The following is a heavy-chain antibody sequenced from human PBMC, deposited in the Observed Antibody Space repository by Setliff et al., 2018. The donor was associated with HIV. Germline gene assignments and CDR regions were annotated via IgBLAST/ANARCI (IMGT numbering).Heavy chain of an antibody. CDR3: ARHSGGDQLLREFDY. V-gene: IGHV4-38-2*01. J-gene: IGHJ4*02. D-gene: IGHD2-2*01. Sequence: PSETLSLTCAVSGFSISTNYYWGGIRQPPGKGLDWIGSIYHSGSTYYNPSLKSRVTISVDTSKNQFSLELSSVTAADTAIFYCARHSGGDQLLREFDYWGQGTLVTVSS. CDR1: GFSISTNYY. CDR2: IYHSGST.